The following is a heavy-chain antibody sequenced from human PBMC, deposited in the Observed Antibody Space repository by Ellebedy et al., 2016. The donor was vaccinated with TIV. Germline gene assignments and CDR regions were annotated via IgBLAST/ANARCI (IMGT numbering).Heavy chain of an antibody. D-gene: IGHD4-23*01. J-gene: IGHJ4*02. Sequence: ASVKVSXXASGGTFSSYAISWVRQAPGQGLEWMGWINPNSGGTNYAQKLQGRVTMTTDTSTSTAYMELRSLRSDDTAVYYCARAVGGAGGYWGQGTLVTVSS. CDR3: ARAVGGAGGY. CDR1: GGTFSSYA. CDR2: INPNSGGT. V-gene: IGHV1-18*01.